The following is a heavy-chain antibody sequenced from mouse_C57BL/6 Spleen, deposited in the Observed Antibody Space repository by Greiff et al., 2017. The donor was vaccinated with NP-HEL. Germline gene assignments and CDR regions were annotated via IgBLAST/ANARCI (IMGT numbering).Heavy chain of an antibody. J-gene: IGHJ4*01. D-gene: IGHD1-1*02. Sequence: QVQLQQPGAELVRPGSSVKLSCKASGYTFTSYWMHWVKQRPIQGLEWIGNIDPSDSETHYNQKFKDKATLTVDKSSSTAYMQLSSLTSEDSAVYYCARFGSYGGYAMDYWGQGTSVTVSS. CDR3: ARFGSYGGYAMDY. V-gene: IGHV1-52*01. CDR1: GYTFTSYW. CDR2: IDPSDSET.